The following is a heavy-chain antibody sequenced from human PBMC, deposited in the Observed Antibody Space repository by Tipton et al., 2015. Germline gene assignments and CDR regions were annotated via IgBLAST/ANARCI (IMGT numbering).Heavy chain of an antibody. D-gene: IGHD6-13*01. V-gene: IGHV5-51*01. CDR3: ARLVTIAARVASNFFDP. Sequence: VQLVQSGAEVHKPGESLRISCKGSGYTFTDYWLGWVRQMPGKGLEWMGIIFPGDSDTRYSPSFEGQVTISADKSISTAYLQWSSLKASDTAMYYCARLVTIAARVASNFFDPWGQGTLVTVSS. CDR1: GYTFTDYW. J-gene: IGHJ5*02. CDR2: IFPGDSDT.